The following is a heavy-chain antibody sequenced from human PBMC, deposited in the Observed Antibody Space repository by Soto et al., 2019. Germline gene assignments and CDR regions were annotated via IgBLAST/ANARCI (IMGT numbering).Heavy chain of an antibody. CDR3: ARERGYSGYDRLQDYYYGMDV. CDR2: IIPIFGTA. D-gene: IGHD5-12*01. CDR1: GGTFSSYA. J-gene: IGHJ6*02. V-gene: IGHV1-69*13. Sequence: GASVKVSCKASGGTFSSYAISWVRQAPGQGLEWMGWIIPIFGTANYAQKFQGRVTITADESTSTAYMELSSLRSEDTAVYYCARERGYSGYDRLQDYYYGMDVWGQGTTVTVSS.